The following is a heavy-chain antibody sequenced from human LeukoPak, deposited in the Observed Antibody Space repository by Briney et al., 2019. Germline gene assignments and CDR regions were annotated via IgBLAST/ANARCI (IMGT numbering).Heavy chain of an antibody. J-gene: IGHJ4*02. CDR3: ARDEVQLERHPFDY. D-gene: IGHD1-1*01. CDR1: GFTFSSYA. Sequence: GGSLRLSCAASGFTFSSYAMSWVRQAPGKGLEWVSAIRGSGDSTTTYYADSVKGRFTISRDNAKNTLYLQMNSLRAEDTAVYYCARDEVQLERHPFDYWGQGTLVTVSS. CDR2: IRGSGDSTTT. V-gene: IGHV3-23*01.